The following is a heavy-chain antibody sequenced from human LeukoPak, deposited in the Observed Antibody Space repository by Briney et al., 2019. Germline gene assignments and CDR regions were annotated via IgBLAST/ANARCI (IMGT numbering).Heavy chain of an antibody. J-gene: IGHJ4*02. V-gene: IGHV1-2*02. CDR1: GYTFSDYY. D-gene: IGHD1-26*01. CDR3: ARDYSGSYYRGLGENFDY. CDR2: INPNSGGT. Sequence: ASVKVSCKASGYTFSDYYMHWVRQAPGQGLEWMGWINPNSGGTNYAQKLQGRVTMTTDTSTSTAYMELRSLRSDDTAVYYCARDYSGSYYRGLGENFDYWGQGTLVTVSS.